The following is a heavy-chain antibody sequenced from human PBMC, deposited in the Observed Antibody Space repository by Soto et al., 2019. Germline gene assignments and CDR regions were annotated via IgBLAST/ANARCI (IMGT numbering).Heavy chain of an antibody. Sequence: EVQLVESGGGLVQPGRSLRLSCAASGFTFDDYAMHWVRQAPGKGLEWVSGISWNSGSIGYADSVKGRFTISRDNAKNSLYLQMNSLRAEDTALYYCSKGKDEWLAANWFDPWGQGALVTVSS. CDR1: GFTFDDYA. V-gene: IGHV3-9*01. CDR3: SKGKDEWLAANWFDP. J-gene: IGHJ5*02. CDR2: ISWNSGSI. D-gene: IGHD6-19*01.